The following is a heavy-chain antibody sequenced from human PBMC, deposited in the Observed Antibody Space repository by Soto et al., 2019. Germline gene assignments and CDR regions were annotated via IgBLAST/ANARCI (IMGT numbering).Heavy chain of an antibody. J-gene: IGHJ4*02. Sequence: QVQLVQSGAEVKKPGASVKVSCKASGYTFTTYFMHWVRQAPGQGLEWMGIINPSDGSTTYAQKYQGRVTMTRETSTSTVYMELSSLRSEDTALYYCARGLRYSSSWLTCDYWGQGTLVTVSS. CDR1: GYTFTTYF. V-gene: IGHV1-46*03. CDR2: INPSDGST. CDR3: ARGLRYSSSWLTCDY. D-gene: IGHD6-13*01.